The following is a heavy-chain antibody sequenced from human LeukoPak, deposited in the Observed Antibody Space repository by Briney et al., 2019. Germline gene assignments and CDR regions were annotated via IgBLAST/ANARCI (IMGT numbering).Heavy chain of an antibody. CDR2: MSPYNGNT. CDR3: ARGGPKCGGDFFDY. CDR1: TYTFTNYD. Sequence: EASVKVSCKASTYTFTNYDINWLRQATGQRLEWMGWMSPYNGNTGYAQKFQGRVTTTRNTSINTAYMELSSLRSEDTAVYVGARGGPKCGGDFFDYWGQGTLVTVSP. V-gene: IGHV1-8*01. D-gene: IGHD2-21*01. J-gene: IGHJ4*02.